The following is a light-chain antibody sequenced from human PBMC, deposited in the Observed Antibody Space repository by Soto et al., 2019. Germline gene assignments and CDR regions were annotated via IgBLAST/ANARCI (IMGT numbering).Light chain of an antibody. CDR2: DAS. CDR3: LQDYNLWT. V-gene: IGKV1-5*01. CDR1: QSISGW. Sequence: DIQMTQSPSTLSASVGDRVTITCRASQSISGWLAWYQQKPGKAPKLLIYDASSLESGVPPRFGASGSGTSFTLTISSLQPEDSATYYCLQDYNLWTFGQGTKVEI. J-gene: IGKJ1*01.